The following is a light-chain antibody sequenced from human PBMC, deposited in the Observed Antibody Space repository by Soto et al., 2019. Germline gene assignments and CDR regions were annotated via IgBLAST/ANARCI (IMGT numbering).Light chain of an antibody. CDR1: QSVSSSY. CDR3: QQYGSSLYT. J-gene: IGKJ2*01. Sequence: EIVLTQSPGTLSLSPGERATLSCRASQSVSSSYLAWYQQKPGQAPMLLIYGASSRATGIPDRFSRSGSATDLSITISRLEPEDFPVYYCQQYGSSLYTFGQGTKLEIK. V-gene: IGKV3-20*01. CDR2: GAS.